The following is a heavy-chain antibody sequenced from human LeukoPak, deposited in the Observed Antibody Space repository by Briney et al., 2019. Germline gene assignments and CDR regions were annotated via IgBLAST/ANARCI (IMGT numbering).Heavy chain of an antibody. J-gene: IGHJ4*02. CDR1: GFTFSDYY. CDR3: AKGTTLIVGDYFDQ. V-gene: IGHV3-11*01. D-gene: IGHD3-22*01. CDR2: ISSSGSTI. Sequence: GGSLRLSCAASGFTFSDYYMSWIRQAPGKGLEWVSYISSSGSTIYYADSVKGRFTISRDNAKNSLYLQMNSLRAEDTAIYYCAKGTTLIVGDYFDQWGQGTLVTVSS.